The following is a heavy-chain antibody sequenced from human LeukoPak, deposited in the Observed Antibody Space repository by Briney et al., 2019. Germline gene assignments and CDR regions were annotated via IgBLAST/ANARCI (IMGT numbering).Heavy chain of an antibody. CDR3: ASSPLWFGADFDY. CDR2: ISWNSGSI. CDR1: GFTFDDYA. J-gene: IGHJ4*02. V-gene: IGHV3-9*01. Sequence: GGSLRLSCAASGFTFDDYAMHWVRQAPGKGLEWVSGISWNSGSIGYADSVKGRFTISRDNAKNSLYLQMNSLRAEDTAVYYCASSPLWFGADFDYWGQGTLVTVSS. D-gene: IGHD3-10*01.